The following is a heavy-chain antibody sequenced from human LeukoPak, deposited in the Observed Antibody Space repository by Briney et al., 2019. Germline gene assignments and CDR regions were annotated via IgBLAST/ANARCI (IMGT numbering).Heavy chain of an antibody. Sequence: SETLSLTCTVSGGSISSYYWSWIRQPPGKGLEWIGYIYYSGSTNYNPSLKSRVTMSVATSKNQFSLKLTSVTAADTAVYYCARVLLSSGYSTWGQGTLVTVSS. CDR1: GGSISSYY. D-gene: IGHD3-22*01. CDR3: ARVLLSSGYST. V-gene: IGHV4-59*01. CDR2: IYYSGST. J-gene: IGHJ5*02.